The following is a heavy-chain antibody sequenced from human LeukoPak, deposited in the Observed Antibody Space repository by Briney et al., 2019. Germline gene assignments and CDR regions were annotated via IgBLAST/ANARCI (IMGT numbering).Heavy chain of an antibody. Sequence: SETLSLTCTVSGGSISSGGYYWSWIRQPPGKGLEWIGYIYHSGSTYYNPSLKSRVTISVDRSKNQFSLKLGSVTAADTAVYYCARAEGIKAQFEWELLSPMYYFDYWGQGTLVTVSS. V-gene: IGHV4-30-2*01. CDR1: GGSISSGGYY. CDR2: IYHSGST. CDR3: ARAEGIKAQFEWELLSPMYYFDY. D-gene: IGHD1-26*01. J-gene: IGHJ4*02.